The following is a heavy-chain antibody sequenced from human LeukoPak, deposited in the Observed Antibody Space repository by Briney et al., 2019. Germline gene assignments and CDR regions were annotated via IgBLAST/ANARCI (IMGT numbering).Heavy chain of an antibody. CDR2: ISSSSSYI. CDR1: GFTFSSYE. CDR3: ARCSRILTDYFDY. V-gene: IGHV3-21*01. D-gene: IGHD3-9*01. J-gene: IGHJ4*02. Sequence: GGSLRLSCAASGFTFSSYEMNWVRQAPGKGLEWVSSISSSSSYIYYADSVKGRFTISRDNAKNSLYLQMNSLRAEDTAVYYCARCSRILTDYFDYWGQGTLVTVSS.